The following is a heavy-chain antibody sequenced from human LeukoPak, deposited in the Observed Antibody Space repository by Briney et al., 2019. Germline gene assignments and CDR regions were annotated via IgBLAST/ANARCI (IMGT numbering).Heavy chain of an antibody. J-gene: IGHJ4*02. Sequence: GESLKIFCKGSGYNFTSYWIGLVRQMPGKCLEWMGIIYPGDSDTRYSPSFQGQVTISPDKSISTAYLQWSSLKASDTAMYYCARLPGDGYNPIDYWGQGTLVTVSS. D-gene: IGHD5-24*01. V-gene: IGHV5-51*01. CDR1: GYNFTSYW. CDR3: ARLPGDGYNPIDY. CDR2: IYPGDSDT.